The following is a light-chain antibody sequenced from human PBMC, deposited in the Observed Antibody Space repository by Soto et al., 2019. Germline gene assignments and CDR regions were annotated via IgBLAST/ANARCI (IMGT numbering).Light chain of an antibody. CDR1: QSVSSSY. Sequence: EIVLTQSPGTLSLSPAERATLSCRASQSVSSSYLAWYLQKPGQAPRLLIYGASSRATGTPDRFSGSGSGTDFTLTISRLEPEDFAVYYCQQYGSSPSITFGQGTRLEIK. J-gene: IGKJ5*01. CDR2: GAS. V-gene: IGKV3-20*01. CDR3: QQYGSSPSIT.